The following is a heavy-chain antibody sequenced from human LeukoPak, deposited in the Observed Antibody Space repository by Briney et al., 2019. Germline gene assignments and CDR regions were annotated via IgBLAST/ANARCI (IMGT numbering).Heavy chain of an antibody. CDR2: IYTSGST. J-gene: IGHJ4*02. V-gene: IGHV4-61*02. CDR3: AREGDYDFWSGYFSDY. D-gene: IGHD3-3*01. CDR1: GGSISSGSYY. Sequence: LSLTCTVSGGSISSGSYYWSWIRQPAGKGLEWIGRIYTSGSTNYNPSLKSRVTISVDTSKNQLSLKLSSVTAADTAVYYCAREGDYDFWSGYFSDYWGQGTLVTVSS.